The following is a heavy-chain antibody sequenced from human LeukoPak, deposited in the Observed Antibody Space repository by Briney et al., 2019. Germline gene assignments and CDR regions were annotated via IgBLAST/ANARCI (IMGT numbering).Heavy chain of an antibody. Sequence: GGSLRLSCAASGFTVSSNYMSWVRQAPGKGLEWVSVIYSGGSTYYADSVKGRFTISRDNSKNTLYLQMNSLRAEDTAVYYCAREWKSSSSWYRLRYYYYGMDVWGQGTTVTVSS. D-gene: IGHD6-13*01. J-gene: IGHJ6*02. V-gene: IGHV3-66*01. CDR1: GFTVSSNY. CDR3: AREWKSSSSWYRLRYYYYGMDV. CDR2: IYSGGST.